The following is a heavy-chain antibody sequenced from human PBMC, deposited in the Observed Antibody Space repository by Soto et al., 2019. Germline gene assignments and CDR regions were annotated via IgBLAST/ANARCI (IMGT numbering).Heavy chain of an antibody. CDR1: GGTFSSYA. CDR3: ARDGRRGGYYPPTHFYGMDV. CDR2: IIPIFGTA. J-gene: IGHJ6*02. Sequence: QVQLVQSGAEVKKPGSSVKVSCKASGGTFSSYAISWVRQAPGQGLEWMGGIIPIFGTANYAQKFQGRVTITADESTSTAYMELSSLRSEDTAVYYCARDGRRGGYYPPTHFYGMDVWGQGTTVTVSS. D-gene: IGHD3-3*01. V-gene: IGHV1-69*01.